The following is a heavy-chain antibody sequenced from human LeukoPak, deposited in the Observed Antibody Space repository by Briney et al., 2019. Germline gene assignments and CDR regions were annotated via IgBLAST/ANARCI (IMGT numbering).Heavy chain of an antibody. CDR2: FDPEDGET. Sequence: ASVKVSFKVSGYTLTELSMHWVRQAPGKGLEWMGGFDPEDGETIYAQKFQGRVTMTEDTSTDTAYMELSSLRSEDTAVYYCATGLGYCSGGSCALGDYWGQGTLVTVSS. V-gene: IGHV1-24*01. D-gene: IGHD2-15*01. CDR1: GYTLTELS. CDR3: ATGLGYCSGGSCALGDY. J-gene: IGHJ4*02.